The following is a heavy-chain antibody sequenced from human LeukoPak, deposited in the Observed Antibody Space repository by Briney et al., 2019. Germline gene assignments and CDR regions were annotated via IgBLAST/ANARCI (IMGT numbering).Heavy chain of an antibody. D-gene: IGHD3-22*01. CDR2: IYTSGST. CDR3: ARDQYYYDSSGYGGLYYFDY. Sequence: SETLSLTCTVSRGSISSYYWSWIRQPAGKGLEWIGRIYTSGSTNYNPSLKSRVTMSVDTSKNQFSLKLSSVTAADTAVYYCARDQYYYDSSGYGGLYYFDYWGQGTLVTVSS. V-gene: IGHV4-4*07. CDR1: RGSISSYY. J-gene: IGHJ4*02.